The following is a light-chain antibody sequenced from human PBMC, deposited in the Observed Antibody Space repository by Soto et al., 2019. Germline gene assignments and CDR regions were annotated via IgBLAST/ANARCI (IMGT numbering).Light chain of an antibody. CDR2: AAS. J-gene: IGKJ4*01. V-gene: IGKV1-6*01. CDR3: LQDYNYPLT. Sequence: AIQMTQSPSSLSASIGDRLTITCRASQGIRNDLGWFQQKPGKAPKLLIYAASSLQSGVPSRFSGSGSGTDFTLTISSLQPEDFGSYYCLQDYNYPLTFGGGTRVEI. CDR1: QGIRND.